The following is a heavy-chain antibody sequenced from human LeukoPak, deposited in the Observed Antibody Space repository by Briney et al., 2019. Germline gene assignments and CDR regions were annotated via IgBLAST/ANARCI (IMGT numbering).Heavy chain of an antibody. V-gene: IGHV3-48*03. CDR3: ARDPFNYYDSSGYYQDYFDY. CDR2: ISSSGSTI. CDR1: GFTFSSYE. Sequence: PGGSLRLSCAASGFTFSSYEVNWVRQAPGKGLEWVSYISSSGSTIYYADSVKGRFTISRDNAKNSLYLQMNSLRAEDTAVYYCARDPFNYYDSSGYYQDYFDYWGQGTLVTVS. J-gene: IGHJ4*02. D-gene: IGHD3-22*01.